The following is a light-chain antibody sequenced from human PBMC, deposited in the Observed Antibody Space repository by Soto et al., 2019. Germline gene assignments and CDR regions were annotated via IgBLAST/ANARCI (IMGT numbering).Light chain of an antibody. V-gene: IGKV1-27*01. CDR3: RKHNIAPPVS. CDR2: AAS. CDR1: QGMNNY. J-gene: IGKJ3*01. Sequence: DIQMTQSPSSLSASVGDRVTITCRASQGMNNYLAWYQQKPGKAPKLLIYAASTLQSGVPSRFSGSGSGTDFTLTISSLQPEDVAAYGCRKHNIAPPVSFGPGTKV.